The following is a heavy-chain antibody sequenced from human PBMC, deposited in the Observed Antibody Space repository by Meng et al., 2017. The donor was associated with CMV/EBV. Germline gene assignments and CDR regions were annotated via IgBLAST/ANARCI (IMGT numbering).Heavy chain of an antibody. D-gene: IGHD1-26*01. CDR1: GYTFTNYD. V-gene: IGHV1-18*01. Sequence: ASVKVSCKASGYTFTNYDIYWVRQAPGQGLEWMGWISAYNGNTNYAQKLQGRVTMTTDTSTSTAYMELRSLRSDDTAVYYCARGGIVGATEYYYYGMDVWGQGTTVTVSS. CDR2: ISAYNGNT. J-gene: IGHJ6*02. CDR3: ARGGIVGATEYYYYGMDV.